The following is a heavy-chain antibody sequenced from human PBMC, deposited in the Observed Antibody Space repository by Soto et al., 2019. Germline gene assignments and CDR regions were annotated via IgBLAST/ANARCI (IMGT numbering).Heavy chain of an antibody. D-gene: IGHD2-21*02. CDR2: IYYSGST. Sequence: SETLSLTCTVSGDSISSATHYWSWIRQPPGKGLEWIGYIYYSGSTYYNPSLKSRVTISLDTSKNQFSLKLSSVTAADTAVYYCARGVGSDGDAFDIWGQGTMVTVSS. CDR3: ARGVGSDGDAFDI. J-gene: IGHJ3*02. CDR1: GDSISSATHY. V-gene: IGHV4-30-4*01.